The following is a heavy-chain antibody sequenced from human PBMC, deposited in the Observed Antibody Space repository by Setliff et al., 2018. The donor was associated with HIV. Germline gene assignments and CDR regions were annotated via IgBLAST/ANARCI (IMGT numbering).Heavy chain of an antibody. Sequence: SLTCSVSGGSVIKDKFYWGWIRQAPAKGLEWIGTLYDTGRTYYNPPLKSRDNIFVDTTKNEFSLNLRSVTAADTAVYFCVNSGYDGDYYYYYMDVWGKGTTVTVSS. J-gene: IGHJ6*03. CDR3: VNSGYDGDYYYYYMDV. CDR1: GGSVIKDKFY. CDR2: LYDTGRT. V-gene: IGHV4-39*01. D-gene: IGHD5-12*01.